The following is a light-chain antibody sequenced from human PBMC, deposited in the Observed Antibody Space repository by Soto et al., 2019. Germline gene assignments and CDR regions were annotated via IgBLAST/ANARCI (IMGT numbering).Light chain of an antibody. CDR2: GNS. V-gene: IGLV1-40*01. CDR1: SSSIGAGYD. CDR3: QSYDSSLSGYV. Sequence: QSALTQPPSVSGSPGQMVTISCTGSSSSIGAGYDVHWYQQLPGTAPKLLIYGNSNRPSGVPDRFSGSKSGTSASLAITGLQAEDEADYYCQSYDSSLSGYVFGTGTKVTVL. J-gene: IGLJ1*01.